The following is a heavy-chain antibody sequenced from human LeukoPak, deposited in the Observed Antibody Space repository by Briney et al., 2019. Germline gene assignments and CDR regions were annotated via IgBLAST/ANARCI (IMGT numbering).Heavy chain of an antibody. CDR3: ARGWGRGSGTSLDAFDI. CDR2: IYYSGST. CDR1: GGSISSYY. Sequence: SETLSLTCTVSGGSISSYYWSWIRQPPGKGLEWIGYIYYSGSTNYNPSLKSRVTISVDTSKNQFSLKLSSVTAADTAVYYCARGWGRGSGTSLDAFDIWGQGTMVTVSS. V-gene: IGHV4-59*01. J-gene: IGHJ3*02. D-gene: IGHD2-2*01.